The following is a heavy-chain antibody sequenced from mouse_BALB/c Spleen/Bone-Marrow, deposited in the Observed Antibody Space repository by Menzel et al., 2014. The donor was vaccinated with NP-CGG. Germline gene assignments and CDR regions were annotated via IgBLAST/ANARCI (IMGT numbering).Heavy chain of an antibody. CDR2: INPYNGGT. J-gene: IGHJ4*01. D-gene: IGHD1-1*01. CDR1: GYSFTGYT. V-gene: IGHV1S135*01. CDR3: ARGYGSSYGYAMDY. Sequence: EVQLQESGPELVKPGASMKISCKASGYSFTGYTMNWVKQSHGKNLEWIGLINPYNGGTSYNQKFKGKATLTVDKSSSXXXXXXXXXTSEDSAVYYCARGYGSSYGYAMDYWGQGTSVTVSS.